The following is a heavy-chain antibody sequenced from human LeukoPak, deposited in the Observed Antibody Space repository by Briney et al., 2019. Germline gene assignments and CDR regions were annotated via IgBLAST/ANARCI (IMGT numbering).Heavy chain of an antibody. Sequence: GGSLRLSCAASGFTFDDYAMHWVRQAPGKGLEWVSGISWNSGSIGYADSVKGRFTISRDNAKNSLYLQMNSPRAEDTALYYCAKGKPGRPGIAAADPFDYWGQGTLVTVSS. J-gene: IGHJ4*02. V-gene: IGHV3-9*01. CDR2: ISWNSGSI. CDR1: GFTFDDYA. D-gene: IGHD6-13*01. CDR3: AKGKPGRPGIAAADPFDY.